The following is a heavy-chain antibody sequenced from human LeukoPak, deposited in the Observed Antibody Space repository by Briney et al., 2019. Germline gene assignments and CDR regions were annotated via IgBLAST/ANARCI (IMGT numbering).Heavy chain of an antibody. D-gene: IGHD3-22*01. CDR3: ARHRAYDSSGPPPDFDY. CDR2: IYYSGST. Sequence: SETLSLTCTVSGGSISSYYWSWIRQPQGKGLEWIGYIYYSGSTNYNPSLKSRVTISVDTSKNQFSLKLSSVTAEDTAVYYCARHRAYDSSGPPPDFDYWGQGTLVTVSS. V-gene: IGHV4-59*08. J-gene: IGHJ4*02. CDR1: GGSISSYY.